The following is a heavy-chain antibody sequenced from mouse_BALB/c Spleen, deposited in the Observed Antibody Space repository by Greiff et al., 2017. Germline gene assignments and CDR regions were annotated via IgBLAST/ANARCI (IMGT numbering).Heavy chain of an antibody. CDR2: ISDGGSYT. J-gene: IGHJ4*01. Sequence: EVKVEESGGGLVKPGGSLKLSCAASGFTFSDYYMYWVRQTPEKRLEWVATISDGGSYTYYPDSVKGRFTISRDNAKNNLYLQMSSLKSEDTAMYYCARDIAMDYWGQGTSVTVSS. CDR3: ARDIAMDY. CDR1: GFTFSDYY. V-gene: IGHV5-4*02.